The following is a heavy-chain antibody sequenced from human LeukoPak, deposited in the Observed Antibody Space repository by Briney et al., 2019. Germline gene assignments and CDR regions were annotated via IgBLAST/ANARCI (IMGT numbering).Heavy chain of an antibody. CDR3: ARDNSGSYFDY. J-gene: IGHJ4*02. CDR2: ISSSSSYI. V-gene: IGHV3-21*01. D-gene: IGHD1-26*01. Sequence: GGSLRLSCAASGFTFSSYSMNWVRQAPGKGLEWVSSISSSSSYIYYADSVKGRFTISRDNAKNSLYLQMNSLRAEDAAVYYCARDNSGSYFDYWGQGTLVTVSS. CDR1: GFTFSSYS.